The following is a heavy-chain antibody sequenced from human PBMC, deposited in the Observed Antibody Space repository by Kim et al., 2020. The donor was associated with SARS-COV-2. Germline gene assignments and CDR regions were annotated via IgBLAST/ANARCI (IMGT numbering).Heavy chain of an antibody. CDR1: GFTFSSYA. D-gene: IGHD6-13*01. CDR3: AKDRSRYSSSWYWFDP. J-gene: IGHJ5*02. CDR2: ISGSGGST. Sequence: GGSLRLSCAASGFTFSSYAMSWVRQAPGKGLEWVSAISGSGGSTYYADSVKGRFTISRDNSKNTLYLQMNSLRAEDTAVYYCAKDRSRYSSSWYWFDPWGQGTLVTVSS. V-gene: IGHV3-23*01.